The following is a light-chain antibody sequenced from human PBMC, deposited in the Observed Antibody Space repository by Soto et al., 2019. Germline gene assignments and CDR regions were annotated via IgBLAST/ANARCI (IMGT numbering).Light chain of an antibody. CDR1: QSVSSSD. CDR3: QHYGSSSWT. J-gene: IGKJ1*01. CDR2: AAS. Sequence: EIVMTQSPATLSVSPGERATLSCRASQSVSSSDLAWYQHRPGQAPRLLIYAASSRATGIPVRFSGSESGTDFTLSISRLEPEDFAVYYCQHYGSSSWTFGQGTKVDIK. V-gene: IGKV3-20*01.